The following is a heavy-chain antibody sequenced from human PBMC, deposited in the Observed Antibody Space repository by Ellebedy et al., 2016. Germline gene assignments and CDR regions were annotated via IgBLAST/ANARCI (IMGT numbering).Heavy chain of an antibody. D-gene: IGHD5-12*01. CDR2: IYAGDSDP. CDR3: AHGGAGSGTTSLFY. J-gene: IGHJ4*02. CDR1: GYSFTVYW. V-gene: IGHV5-51*01. Sequence: GESLKISCKGSGYSFTVYWIGWVRQMPGKGLEWMGLIYAGDSDPKYSPSFQGQVTFSVDRSINTAYLQWTSLKAADSATYYCAHGGAGSGTTSLFYWGQGTLVTVSS.